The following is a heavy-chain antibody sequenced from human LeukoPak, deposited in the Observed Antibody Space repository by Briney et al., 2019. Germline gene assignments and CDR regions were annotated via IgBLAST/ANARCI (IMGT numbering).Heavy chain of an antibody. V-gene: IGHV6-1*01. CDR3: AREDLGAAYFDF. D-gene: IGHD3-16*01. CDR1: GDSVSTNNVA. Sequence: SQTLSLTCAISGDSVSTNNVAWNWIRQSPSRGLEWLGRTYYRSKWYNDDAVSVKSRMTINPDTSKNQFSLQLNSVTPDDTAMYYCAREDLGAAYFDFWGQGTLVTVSS. CDR2: TYYRSKWYN. J-gene: IGHJ4*02.